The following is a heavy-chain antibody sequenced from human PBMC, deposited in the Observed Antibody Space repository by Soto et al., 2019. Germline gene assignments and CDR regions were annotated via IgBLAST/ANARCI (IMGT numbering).Heavy chain of an antibody. D-gene: IGHD5-12*01. V-gene: IGHV3-23*01. CDR2: ISGSGGST. J-gene: IGHJ6*02. CDR3: ANGELSGYEYYYGMDV. Sequence: GWSLRLSCAASGFTFSSYAMSWVRQAPGKGLEWVSAISGSGGSTYYADSVKGRFTISRDNSKNTLYLQMNSLRAEDTAVYYCANGELSGYEYYYGMDVWGQGTTVTVSS. CDR1: GFTFSSYA.